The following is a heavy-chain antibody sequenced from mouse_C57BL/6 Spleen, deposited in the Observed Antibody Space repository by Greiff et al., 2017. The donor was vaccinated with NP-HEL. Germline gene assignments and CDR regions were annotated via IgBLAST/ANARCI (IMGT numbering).Heavy chain of an antibody. CDR3: ARSYDGYLLYAMDY. Sequence: VQLQQSGPELVKPGASVKISCKASGYTFTDYYMNWVKQSHGKSLEWIGDINPNNGGTSYNQKFKGKATLTVDKSSSTAYMELRSLTSEDSAVYYCARSYDGYLLYAMDYWGQGTSVTVSS. D-gene: IGHD2-3*01. J-gene: IGHJ4*01. CDR2: INPNNGGT. CDR1: GYTFTDYY. V-gene: IGHV1-26*01.